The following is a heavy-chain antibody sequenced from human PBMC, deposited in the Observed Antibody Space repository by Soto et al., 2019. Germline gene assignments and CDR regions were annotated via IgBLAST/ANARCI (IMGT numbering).Heavy chain of an antibody. CDR2: IKGDGST. Sequence: QVQLQQWGAGLLKPSETLSLNCAVNGGSLSHYYWSWIRQPPGKGLEWIGEIKGDGSTNYSPSPKSRATISSDTSNNQFSLRLYAVTAADTGVYYCARGQEGVVATHWDQGTLVTVSS. D-gene: IGHD5-12*01. CDR1: GGSLSHYY. J-gene: IGHJ4*02. V-gene: IGHV4-34*01. CDR3: ARGQEGVVATH.